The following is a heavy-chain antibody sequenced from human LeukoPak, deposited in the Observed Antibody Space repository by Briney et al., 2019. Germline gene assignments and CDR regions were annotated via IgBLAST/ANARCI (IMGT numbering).Heavy chain of an antibody. D-gene: IGHD3-22*01. CDR3: ARLLPGDYYYMDV. J-gene: IGHJ6*03. Sequence: PSETLSLTCTVSGGSISSYYWSWIRQPPGKGLEWIGYIYYSGSTNYNPSLKSRVTISVDTSKNQFSLKLSSVTAADTAVYYCARLLPGDYYYMDVWGNATTVTVSS. CDR1: GGSISSYY. CDR2: IYYSGST. V-gene: IGHV4-59*01.